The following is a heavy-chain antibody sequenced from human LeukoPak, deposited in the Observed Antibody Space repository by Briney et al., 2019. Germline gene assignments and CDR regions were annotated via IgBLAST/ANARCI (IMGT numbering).Heavy chain of an antibody. D-gene: IGHD3-10*01. CDR3: ARVEGWPITMVRDRTGYFDY. V-gene: IGHV1-18*04. CDR1: GYSFTSYW. J-gene: IGHJ4*02. Sequence: GASVKVSCKGSGYSFTSYWIGWVRQAPGQGLEWMGWISAYNGNTNYAQKLQGRVTMTTDTSTSTAYMELRSLRSDDTAVYYCARVEGWPITMVRDRTGYFDYWGQGTLVTVSS. CDR2: ISAYNGNT.